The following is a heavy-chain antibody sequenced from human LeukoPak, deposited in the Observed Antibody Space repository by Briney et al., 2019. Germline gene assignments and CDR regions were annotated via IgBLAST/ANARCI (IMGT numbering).Heavy chain of an antibody. D-gene: IGHD2-15*01. CDR3: VRQLGYCSDGSCYFDY. J-gene: IGHJ4*02. Sequence: PGGSLRLSCAASGFSFSIYAMSWVRQVPGRGLEWVAAISSGGGNTYYADSVKGRFPISRDNSKNTLHLQMNSLRAEDTAVCHCVRQLGYCSDGSCYFDYWGQGTLVTVSS. CDR1: GFSFSIYA. V-gene: IGHV3-23*01. CDR2: ISSGGGNT.